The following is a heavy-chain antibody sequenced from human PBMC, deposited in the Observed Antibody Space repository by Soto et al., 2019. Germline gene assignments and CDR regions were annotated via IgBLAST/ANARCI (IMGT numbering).Heavy chain of an antibody. Sequence: GASVKVSCKASGGTFSSYAISWVRQAPGQGLEWMGGIIPIFGTANYAQKFQGRVTITADESTSTAYVELSSLRSEDTAVYYCAHAHAYGEPTYEDYFDHWGQGTLVTVSS. CDR1: GGTFSSYA. V-gene: IGHV1-69*13. D-gene: IGHD4-17*01. CDR3: AHAHAYGEPTYEDYFDH. CDR2: IIPIFGTA. J-gene: IGHJ4*02.